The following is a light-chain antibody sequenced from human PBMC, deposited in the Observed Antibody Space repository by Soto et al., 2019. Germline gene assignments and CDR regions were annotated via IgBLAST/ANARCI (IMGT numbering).Light chain of an antibody. Sequence: EIVLTQPPGTLSLSPGERATLSCRPSQSVSGRYLAWYQQKPGQPPRLLIYDVSSRATVIPDRFSGSGSGTDFTLTISRLESEDFAVYYCQQYGSAPWTFGQGTKVDI. CDR3: QQYGSAPWT. J-gene: IGKJ1*01. V-gene: IGKV3-20*01. CDR1: QSVSGRY. CDR2: DVS.